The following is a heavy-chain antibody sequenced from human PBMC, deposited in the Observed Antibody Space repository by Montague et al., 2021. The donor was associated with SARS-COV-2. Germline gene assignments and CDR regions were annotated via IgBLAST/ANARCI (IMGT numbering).Heavy chain of an antibody. J-gene: IGHJ4*02. Sequence: SLRLSCAASGFTFSSYAMHWVRPAPGKGLEYVSAISSNGGSTYYANSVKGRFTISRDNSKNTLYLQMGSLRAEDMAVYYCARGRAVAVYDYWGQGALVTVSS. V-gene: IGHV3-64*01. CDR1: GFTFSSYA. D-gene: IGHD6-19*01. CDR3: ARGRAVAVYDY. CDR2: ISSNGGST.